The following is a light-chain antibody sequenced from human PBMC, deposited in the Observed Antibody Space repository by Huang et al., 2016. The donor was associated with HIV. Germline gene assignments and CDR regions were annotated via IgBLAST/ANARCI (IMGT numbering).Light chain of an antibody. Sequence: EIVLTQSPVTLSLSPGDRATLSCRASQSVSTNLAWDQQKPGQAPRLLIYDASSRASGIPARFSGRGSGTDFTLTISSLEPEDFAIYYCQQRSNWPPLTFGGGTKVEMK. J-gene: IGKJ4*01. CDR2: DAS. CDR1: QSVSTN. V-gene: IGKV3-11*01. CDR3: QQRSNWPPLT.